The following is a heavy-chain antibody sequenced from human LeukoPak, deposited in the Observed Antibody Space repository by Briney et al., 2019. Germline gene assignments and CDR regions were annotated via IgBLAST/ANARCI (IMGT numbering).Heavy chain of an antibody. Sequence: SETLSLTCTVSGGSISSYYWGWIRQPPGKGLEWIGSIYYSGSTYYNPSLKSRVTISVDTSKNQFSLKLSSVTAADTAVYYCARQDGTFFDPSWSAPWGKEPWSPSPQ. D-gene: IGHD3-3*01. CDR3: ARQDGTFFDPSWSAP. V-gene: IGHV4-39*01. J-gene: IGHJ5*01. CDR1: GGSISSYY. CDR2: IYYSGST.